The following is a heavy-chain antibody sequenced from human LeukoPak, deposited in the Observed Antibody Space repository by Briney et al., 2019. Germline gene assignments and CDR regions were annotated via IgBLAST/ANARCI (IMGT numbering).Heavy chain of an antibody. J-gene: IGHJ6*03. V-gene: IGHV1-8*01. Sequence: ASVKVSCKASGYTFTSYDIKWVRQATGQGLEWMGWLNPNSGNTGYAQKFQGRVTVTRDTSISTAYTELTGLRSEDTGVYYCARGPNYYYHMDVWGKGTTVTVSS. CDR1: GYTFTSYD. CDR3: ARGPNYYYHMDV. CDR2: LNPNSGNT.